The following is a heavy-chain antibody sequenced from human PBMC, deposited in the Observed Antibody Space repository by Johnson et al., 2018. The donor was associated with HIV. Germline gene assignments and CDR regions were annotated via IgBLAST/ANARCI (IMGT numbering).Heavy chain of an antibody. CDR2: IYSGGST. CDR1: GFTFSSYA. D-gene: IGHD1-26*01. Sequence: VQLVESGGGLVQPGGSLRLSCAASGFTFSSYAMSWVCQAPGKGLEWVSAIYSGGSTYYADSVKGRFTISRDNSKNTLYLQMNSLRAEDTAVYYCARLAWELGAFDIWGQGTMVTVSS. V-gene: IGHV3-66*02. J-gene: IGHJ3*02. CDR3: ARLAWELGAFDI.